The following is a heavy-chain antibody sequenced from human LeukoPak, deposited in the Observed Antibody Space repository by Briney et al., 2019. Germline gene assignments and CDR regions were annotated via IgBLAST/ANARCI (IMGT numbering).Heavy chain of an antibody. J-gene: IGHJ3*02. Sequence: SETLSLTCTVSGGSISSSSYYWGWIRQPPGKGLEWIGSIYYSGSTYYNPSLKSRITISVDTSKNQFSLKLSSVTAADTAVYYCARVPHSDSSGYPLHDAFDIWGQGTMVTVSS. V-gene: IGHV4-39*01. CDR1: GGSISSSSYY. D-gene: IGHD3-22*01. CDR3: ARVPHSDSSGYPLHDAFDI. CDR2: IYYSGST.